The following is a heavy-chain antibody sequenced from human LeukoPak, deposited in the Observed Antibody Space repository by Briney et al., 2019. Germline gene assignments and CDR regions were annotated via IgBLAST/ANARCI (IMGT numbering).Heavy chain of an antibody. CDR3: ASNGVEGYYFDY. V-gene: IGHV4-34*01. D-gene: IGHD3-10*01. Sequence: SETLSLTCAVYGGSFSGYYWGWIRQPPGKGLEWIGTIYYSGSTYYNPSLKSRVTISVDTSKNQFSLKLTSVTAADTAVYYCASNGVEGYYFDYWGQGTLVTVSS. J-gene: IGHJ4*02. CDR1: GGSFSGYY. CDR2: IYYSGST.